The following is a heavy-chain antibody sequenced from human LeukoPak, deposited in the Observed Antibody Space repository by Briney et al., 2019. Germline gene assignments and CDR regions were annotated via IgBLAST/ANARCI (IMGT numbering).Heavy chain of an antibody. D-gene: IGHD1-26*01. CDR3: ARLPGATSNVDY. J-gene: IGHJ4*02. CDR1: GGSISSYF. CDR2: IYYSGST. Sequence: NSSETLSLTCAVSGGSISSYFWSWIRQPPGKGLKWIGYIYYSGSTNYNPSLKSRVTISVDTSKNQFSLKLSPVTAADTAVYYCARLPGATSNVDYWGQGTLVTVSS. V-gene: IGHV4-59*08.